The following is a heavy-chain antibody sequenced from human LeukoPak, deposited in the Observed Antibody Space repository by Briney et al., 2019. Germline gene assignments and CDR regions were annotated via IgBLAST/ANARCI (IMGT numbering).Heavy chain of an antibody. CDR1: GYTFTSYG. CDR3: AVYSSSWFHYYYMDV. V-gene: IGHV1-18*01. CDR2: ISAYNGNT. J-gene: IGHJ6*03. D-gene: IGHD6-13*01. Sequence: ASVKVSCKASGYTFTSYGISWVRQAPGQGLEWMGWISAYNGNTNYAQKLQGRVTMTTDTSTSTAYMELRSLRSDDTAVYYCAVYSSSWFHYYYMDVWGKGTTVTVSS.